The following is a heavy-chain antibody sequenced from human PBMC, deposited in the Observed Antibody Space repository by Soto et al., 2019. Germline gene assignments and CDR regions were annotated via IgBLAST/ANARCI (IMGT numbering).Heavy chain of an antibody. CDR1: GGSISSGDYY. V-gene: IGHV4-30-4*01. CDR3: ASVGGFGATTIDY. Sequence: QVQLQESGPGLVKPSQTLSLTCTVSGGSISSGDYYWSWIRQPPGKGLEWIGYIYYSGSTYYNPSLKIRVTVSIDTXKNQFSLKLSSVTAADTAVYYCASVGGFGATTIDYWGQGTLVTVSS. CDR2: IYYSGST. D-gene: IGHD3-10*01. J-gene: IGHJ4*02.